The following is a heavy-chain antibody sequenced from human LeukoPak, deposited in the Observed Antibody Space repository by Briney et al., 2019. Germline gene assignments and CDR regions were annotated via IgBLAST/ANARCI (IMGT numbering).Heavy chain of an antibody. CDR2: ISSSSSTI. CDR3: ARPSNGNYARSDY. D-gene: IGHD1-7*01. Sequence: GGSLRLSCAASGFTFSSYNMNWVRQAPGKGLEWVSYISSSSSTIYYADSVKGRFTISRDNAKNSLYLQMNSLRAEDTAVYYCARPSNGNYARSDYWGQGTLVTVSS. V-gene: IGHV3-48*01. CDR1: GFTFSSYN. J-gene: IGHJ4*02.